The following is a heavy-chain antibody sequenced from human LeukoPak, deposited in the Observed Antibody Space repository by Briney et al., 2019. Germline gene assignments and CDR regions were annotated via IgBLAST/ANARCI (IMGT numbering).Heavy chain of an antibody. CDR2: ISGSGGST. CDR1: GFTFSSYA. D-gene: IGHD6-6*01. J-gene: IGHJ4*02. V-gene: IGHV3-23*01. Sequence: PGGSLRLSCAASGFTFSSYAMSWVRQAPGKGLEWVSAISGSGGSTYYADSVKGRFTISRDNSKNTLYLQMNSLRAEDTAVYYCAKVRKVYSSSSSSYYFDYWGQGTLVTVSS. CDR3: AKVRKVYSSSSSSYYFDY.